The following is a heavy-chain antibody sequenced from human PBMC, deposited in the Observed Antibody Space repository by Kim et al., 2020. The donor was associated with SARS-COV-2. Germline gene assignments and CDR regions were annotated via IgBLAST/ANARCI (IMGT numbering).Heavy chain of an antibody. V-gene: IGHV7-4-1*01. CDR1: GYSFTTYT. CDR2: INTRTGKP. D-gene: IGHD2-21*01. CDR3: ARTYHPYYFDY. Sequence: ASVKVSCKASGYSFTTYTINWVRQAPGQGLEWMGWINTRTGKPTYAPDFTGRFVFSLDNSVTTTYLQIRSLEVGDTAVYYCARTYHPYYFDYWGRGTLVAVSS. J-gene: IGHJ4*02.